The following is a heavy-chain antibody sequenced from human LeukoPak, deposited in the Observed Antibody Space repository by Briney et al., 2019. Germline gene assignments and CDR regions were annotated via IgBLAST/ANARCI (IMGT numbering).Heavy chain of an antibody. CDR1: GFTFSSYA. D-gene: IGHD2-15*01. CDR3: AKRGMVVAATPFDY. Sequence: GGSLRLSCAASGFTFSSYAMSWVRQAPGTRLEWVSAISGSGGSTYYADSVKGRFTISRDNSKNTLYLQMNSLRAEDTAVYYCAKRGMVVAATPFDYWGQGTLVTVSS. CDR2: ISGSGGST. V-gene: IGHV3-23*01. J-gene: IGHJ4*02.